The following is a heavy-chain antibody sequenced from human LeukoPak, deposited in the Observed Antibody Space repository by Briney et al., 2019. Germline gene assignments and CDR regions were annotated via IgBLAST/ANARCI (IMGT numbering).Heavy chain of an antibody. V-gene: IGHV4-39*01. CDR3: VRHYVDIRTVGASYYYYGLDV. Sequence: PPETLSLTCTVSGGSISNSNYCWGWIRQPPGKGLEWIGSISYSGSTYYNPSLKSRVTISVDTSKNQFSLKVTSVTAADTAVFHCVRHYVDIRTVGASYYYYGLDVWGQGTTVTVSS. CDR1: GGSISNSNYC. CDR2: ISYSGST. J-gene: IGHJ6*02. D-gene: IGHD3-16*02.